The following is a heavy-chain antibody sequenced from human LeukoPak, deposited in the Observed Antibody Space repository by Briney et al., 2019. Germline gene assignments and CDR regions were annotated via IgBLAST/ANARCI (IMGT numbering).Heavy chain of an antibody. V-gene: IGHV3-21*01. CDR3: ARDRGYCSGGTCYPVYFDY. D-gene: IGHD2-15*01. J-gene: IGHJ4*02. Sequence: GGSLRLSCAASGFTFSIYSMNWVRQAPRKGLEWVSSITSSVNYMYYAGSVKGRFTISRDNAKNSLYLQMDSLRAEDTAVYYCARDRGYCSGGTCYPVYFDYWGQGTLVTVSS. CDR2: ITSSVNYM. CDR1: GFTFSIYS.